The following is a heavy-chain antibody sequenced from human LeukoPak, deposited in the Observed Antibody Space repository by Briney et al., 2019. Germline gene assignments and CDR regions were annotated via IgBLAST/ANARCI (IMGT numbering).Heavy chain of an antibody. CDR3: ARASPTVTTDPDAFDI. D-gene: IGHD4-17*01. CDR2: IYYSGST. V-gene: IGHV4-31*03. CDR1: GGSISSGGYY. Sequence: PSETLSLTCTVSGGSISSGGYYWSWIRQHPGKGLEWIGYIYYSGSTYYNPSLKSRVTISVDTSKNQFSLKLSSVTAADTAVYYCARASPTVTTDPDAFDIWGQGTMVTVSS. J-gene: IGHJ3*02.